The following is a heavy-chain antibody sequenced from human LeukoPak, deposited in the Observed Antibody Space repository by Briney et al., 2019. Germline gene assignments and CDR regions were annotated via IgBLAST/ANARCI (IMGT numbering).Heavy chain of an antibody. CDR2: IIHSGST. J-gene: IGHJ4*02. Sequence: SETLSLTCGVYGGSFSDYYWTWIRQSPGMGLEWIGEIIHSGSTNYNPSLTSRITISVDTSKNQFSLELSSVTAADTAVYYCARETTVTSFDYWGQGTLVTVSS. V-gene: IGHV4-34*12. D-gene: IGHD4-17*01. CDR1: GGSFSDYY. CDR3: ARETTVTSFDY.